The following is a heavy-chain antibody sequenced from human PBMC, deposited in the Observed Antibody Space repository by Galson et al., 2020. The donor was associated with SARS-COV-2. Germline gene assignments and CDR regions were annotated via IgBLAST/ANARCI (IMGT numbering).Heavy chain of an antibody. CDR1: GYTFTSYY. CDR2: INPSGGST. J-gene: IGHJ6*03. CDR3: ARDPTLTTVTTYYYYYMDV. Sequence: ASVKVSCKASGYTFTSYYMHWVRQAPGQGLEWMGIINPSGGSTSYAQKFQGRVTMTRDTSTSTVYMELSSLRSEDTAVYYCARDPTLTTVTTYYYYYMDVWGKGTTVTVSS. D-gene: IGHD4-4*01. V-gene: IGHV1-46*01.